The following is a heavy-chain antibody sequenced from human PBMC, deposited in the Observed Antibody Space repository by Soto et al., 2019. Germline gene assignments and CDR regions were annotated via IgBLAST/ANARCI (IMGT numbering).Heavy chain of an antibody. Sequence: QVQLVQSGAEVKKPGSSVNVSCKASGGTFSSYTISWVRQAPGQGHEWMGRIIPILGIANYAQKFQGRVTITEDNATRTAYIDLSCLRSEDTALYYCASGYYYDGSGYSSPGFDYWGQGTLVTVSS. CDR1: GGTFSSYT. D-gene: IGHD3-22*01. V-gene: IGHV1-69*02. CDR2: IIPILGIA. CDR3: ASGYYYDGSGYSSPGFDY. J-gene: IGHJ4*02.